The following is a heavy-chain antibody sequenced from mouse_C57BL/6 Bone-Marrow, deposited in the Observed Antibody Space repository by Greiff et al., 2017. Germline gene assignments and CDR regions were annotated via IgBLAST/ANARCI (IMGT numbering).Heavy chain of an antibody. D-gene: IGHD2-4*01. CDR1: GFNIKDDY. CDR3: TTPYDYDDPRGFAY. CDR2: IDPENGDT. V-gene: IGHV14-4*01. J-gene: IGHJ3*01. Sequence: EVQLQQSGAELVRPGASVKLSCTASGFNIKDDYMHWVKQRPEQGLEWIGWIDPENGDTEYASKFQGKATITEDTSSNTAYLQLSSLTSEDTAVYYCTTPYDYDDPRGFAYWGQGTLVTVSA.